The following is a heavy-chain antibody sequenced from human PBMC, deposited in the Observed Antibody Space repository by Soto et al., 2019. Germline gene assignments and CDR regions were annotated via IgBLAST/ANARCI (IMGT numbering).Heavy chain of an antibody. Sequence: QVQLVESGGGVVQPGRSLRLSCAASGFTFSNYGMHWVRQAPGKGLEWVAVISYDGSNKYYANSVKGRFTISRDNSKNTLYLQMNSLRPEDTAVYYCAKDREWLVVGDWGQGTLVTVSS. D-gene: IGHD6-19*01. CDR3: AKDREWLVVGD. CDR2: ISYDGSNK. V-gene: IGHV3-30*18. CDR1: GFTFSNYG. J-gene: IGHJ4*02.